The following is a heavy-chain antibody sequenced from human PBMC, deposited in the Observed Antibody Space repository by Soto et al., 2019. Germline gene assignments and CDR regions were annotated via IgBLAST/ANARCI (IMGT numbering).Heavy chain of an antibody. CDR2: ISSSGDAT. V-gene: IGHV3-23*01. J-gene: IGHJ6*02. D-gene: IGHD3-3*01. CDR1: GFTFSTYA. Sequence: EVQLLESGGDLVQPGGSLRLSCAASGFTFSTYAMTWVRQAPGKGLEWVSIISSSGDATYYLDSVKGRFTISRDNSRNTLHLQMNSLRPEDVAVYLCAKNGDFWSWGMDVLGQGTTVTVSS. CDR3: AKNGDFWSWGMDV.